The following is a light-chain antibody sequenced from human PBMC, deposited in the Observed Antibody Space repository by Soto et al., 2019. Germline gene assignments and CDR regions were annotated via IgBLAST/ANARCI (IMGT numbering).Light chain of an antibody. J-gene: IGKJ1*01. Sequence: DIQMTQSPSSLSASVGDRVTITCRASENINNYLNWYQQKPGKAPNLLIYAASSLQTGVPSRFSGSGSGTDFSLTISSLRPEDFATYYCQQTYNIPRTFGQGTKVDIK. CDR1: ENINNY. CDR3: QQTYNIPRT. CDR2: AAS. V-gene: IGKV1-39*01.